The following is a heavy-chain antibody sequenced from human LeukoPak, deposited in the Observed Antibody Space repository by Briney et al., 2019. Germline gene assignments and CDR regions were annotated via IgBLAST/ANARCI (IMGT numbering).Heavy chain of an antibody. D-gene: IGHD3-3*01. CDR1: GFTFSNGW. J-gene: IGHJ6*03. V-gene: IGHV3-15*01. CDR2: IKSKTDGGTT. CDR3: TTDRPSPLITIFGVVPMDV. Sequence: GGSLRLSCAASGFTFSNGWMSCVGQAPGKGLEWVGRIKSKTDGGTTDYAAPVKGRFTISRDDSKNTLYLQMNSLKTEDTAVYYCTTDRPSPLITIFGVVPMDVWGKGTTVTVSS.